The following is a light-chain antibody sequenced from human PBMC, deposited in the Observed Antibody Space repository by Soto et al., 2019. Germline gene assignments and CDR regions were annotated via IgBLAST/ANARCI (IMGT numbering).Light chain of an antibody. CDR3: QQYGNRPLT. J-gene: IGKJ4*01. V-gene: IGKV1-33*01. Sequence: DIQMTQSPSSLSAFVGDRVTITCQASQDINIYLNWYQQKPGKAPKLLIYDASNLATGVPSKFSGSRSGTDFTFSISSLQPEDIATYYCQQYGNRPLTFGGGTKVEI. CDR2: DAS. CDR1: QDINIY.